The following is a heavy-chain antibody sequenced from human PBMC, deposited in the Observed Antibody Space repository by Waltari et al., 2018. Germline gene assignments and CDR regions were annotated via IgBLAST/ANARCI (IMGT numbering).Heavy chain of an antibody. J-gene: IGHJ6*03. Sequence: QVQVVQSGAAVTKPGASVKVSCKVPGYIIGGFTIHWVRHPPGKGLEWRGRCGPVNGKPTSARKFPGRVAKTADTFTSTAYMELSSLRSEETVVYYCRRIGRNIVLAGAPPSSFPYMDVWGRGTSVAVSS. CDR2: CGPVNGKP. CDR3: RRIGRNIVLAGAPPSSFPYMDV. CDR1: GYIIGGFT. V-gene: IGHV1-24*01. D-gene: IGHD3-3*01.